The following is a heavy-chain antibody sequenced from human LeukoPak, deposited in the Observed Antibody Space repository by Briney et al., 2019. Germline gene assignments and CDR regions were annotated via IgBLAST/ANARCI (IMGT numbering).Heavy chain of an antibody. V-gene: IGHV1-69*13. CDR2: IIPIFDTA. D-gene: IGHD6-6*01. Sequence: ASVKVSCKASGGTFSSYAISWVRQAPGQGLEWMGGIIPIFDTANYAQKFQGRVTITADESTSTAYMELSSLRSEDTAVYYCARDLGSSSFNWFDPWGQGTLVTVSS. CDR3: ARDLGSSSFNWFDP. J-gene: IGHJ5*02. CDR1: GGTFSSYA.